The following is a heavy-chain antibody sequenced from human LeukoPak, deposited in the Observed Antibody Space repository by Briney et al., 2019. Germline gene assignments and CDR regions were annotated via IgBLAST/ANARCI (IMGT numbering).Heavy chain of an antibody. Sequence: GGSLRLSCAASGFTFSSYWMSWVRQAPGKGLEWVANIKQDGSEKYYVDSVKGRFTISRDNAKNSLYLQMNSLGAEDTAVYYCARGQRAIGYCSSTSCSFGMDVWGKGTTVTVSS. CDR3: ARGQRAIGYCSSTSCSFGMDV. CDR1: GFTFSSYW. D-gene: IGHD2-2*01. V-gene: IGHV3-7*03. CDR2: IKQDGSEK. J-gene: IGHJ6*04.